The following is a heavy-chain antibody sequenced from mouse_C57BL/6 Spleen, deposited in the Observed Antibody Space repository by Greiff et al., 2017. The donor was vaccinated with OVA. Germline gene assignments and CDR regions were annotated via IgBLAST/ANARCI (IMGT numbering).Heavy chain of an antibody. Sequence: QVQLQQPGAELVMPGASVKLSCKASGYTFTSYWMHWVKQRPGQGLEWIGEIDPSDSSTNYNEKFKGKSTLTVDKSSSTAYMQLSSLTSEDSAVYYCARSRRDYAMDYWGQGTSVTVSS. J-gene: IGHJ4*01. CDR3: ARSRRDYAMDY. D-gene: IGHD2-12*01. CDR2: IDPSDSST. CDR1: GYTFTSYW. V-gene: IGHV1-69*01.